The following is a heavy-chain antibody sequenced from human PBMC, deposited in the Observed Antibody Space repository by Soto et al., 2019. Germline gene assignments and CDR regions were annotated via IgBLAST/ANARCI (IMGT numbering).Heavy chain of an antibody. Sequence: EMYLVDSGGGLVQPGGSLRLSCAASGFSVTASYMIWVRQAPGKGLEFVSVIWTNGGTLYADSVKGRFILSRDNSMNTVYLPMNSLRVDDTAVYYCARAEVDMPTPWGQGTLVTVSS. V-gene: IGHV3-66*01. CDR1: GFSVTASY. D-gene: IGHD2-15*01. CDR3: ARAEVDMPTP. J-gene: IGHJ5*02. CDR2: IWTNGGT.